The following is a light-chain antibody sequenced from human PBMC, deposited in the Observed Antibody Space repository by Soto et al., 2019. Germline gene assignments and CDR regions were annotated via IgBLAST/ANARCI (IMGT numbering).Light chain of an antibody. CDR3: SSYTSRSTLGV. V-gene: IGLV2-14*03. Sequence: QSALTQPVSVSGSPGQSITISCTGTNSDIGGYNYVSWYQQHPGKAPKLMIYDVSNRPSGVSYRFSGSKSGNTASLTISGLQAADEADYYCSSYTSRSTLGVFGGGTKLTVL. CDR2: DVS. J-gene: IGLJ2*01. CDR1: NSDIGGYNY.